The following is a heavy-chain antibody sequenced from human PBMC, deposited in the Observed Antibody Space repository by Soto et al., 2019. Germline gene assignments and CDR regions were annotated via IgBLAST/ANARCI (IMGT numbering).Heavy chain of an antibody. CDR1: GDSSGNFD. CDR2: LSASGRT. J-gene: IGHJ2*01. CDR3: VRGMGRYFDI. D-gene: IGHD2-8*01. Sequence: SHTCAVAGDSSGNFDGSWISKPAGKGLESLGRLSASGRTNYSPSLQSRVTMSLDRSKNRFSLRLTSVSAADTAVYFCVRGMGRYFDIWGRGTLV. V-gene: IGHV4-4*07.